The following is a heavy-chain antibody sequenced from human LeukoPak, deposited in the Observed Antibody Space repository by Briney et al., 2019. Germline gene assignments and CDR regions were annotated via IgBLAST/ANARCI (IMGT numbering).Heavy chain of an antibody. CDR2: IYSGGST. D-gene: IGHD1-1*01. CDR1: GFTVSSNY. V-gene: IGHV3-53*01. CDR3: AREFTTGDFDY. J-gene: IGHJ4*02. Sequence: GGSLRLSCAASGFTVSSNYMSWVRQAPGKGLEWVSVIYSGGSTYYADSVKGRFTISRDNSKNTLYLQVNSLRAEDTAVYYCAREFTTGDFDYWGQGTLVTVSS.